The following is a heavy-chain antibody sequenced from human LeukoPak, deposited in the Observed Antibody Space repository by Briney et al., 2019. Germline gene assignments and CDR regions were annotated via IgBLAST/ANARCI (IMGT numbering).Heavy chain of an antibody. V-gene: IGHV3-33*03. CDR3: AKDYYGSGSYYTVDF. J-gene: IGHJ4*02. CDR2: IWYDGTNK. D-gene: IGHD3-10*01. CDR1: GLTFSNYG. Sequence: PGRSLRLSCAASGLTFSNYGMHWVRQAPGKGLEWVAVIWYDGTNKYYADSVKGRFTISRDKSKNTLDLQMNSLRPEDTAVYYCAKDYYGSGSYYTVDFWGQGTLVTVSS.